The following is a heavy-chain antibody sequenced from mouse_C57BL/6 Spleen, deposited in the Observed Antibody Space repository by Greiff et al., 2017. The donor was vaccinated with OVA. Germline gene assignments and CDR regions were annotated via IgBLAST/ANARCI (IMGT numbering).Heavy chain of an antibody. J-gene: IGHJ4*01. V-gene: IGHV1-22*01. Sequence: EVKLVESGPELVKPGASVKMSCKASGYTFTDYNMHWVKQSHGKSLEWIGYINPNNGGTSYNQKFKGKATLTVNKSSSTAYMELRSLTSEDSAVYYCARDDYYAMDYWGQGTSVTVSS. CDR3: ARDDYYAMDY. CDR1: GYTFTDYN. CDR2: INPNNGGT.